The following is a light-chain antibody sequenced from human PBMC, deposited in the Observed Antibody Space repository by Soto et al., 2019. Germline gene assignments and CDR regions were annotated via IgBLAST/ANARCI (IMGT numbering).Light chain of an antibody. V-gene: IGKV1-9*01. CDR3: QQLHDYPIT. J-gene: IGKJ5*01. CDR2: AAS. Sequence: ILLTQSPSSLSASVEDRVTITCRASQGIGSSLAWYQKKPGKAPKLLIFAASSLQSGVPSRFSGSGSGTDFTLTISSLQPEDFATYYCQQLHDYPITFGQGTRLEIK. CDR1: QGIGSS.